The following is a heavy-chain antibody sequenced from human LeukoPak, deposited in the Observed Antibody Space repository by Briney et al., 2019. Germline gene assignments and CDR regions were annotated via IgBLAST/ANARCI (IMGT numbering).Heavy chain of an antibody. J-gene: IGHJ4*02. V-gene: IGHV3-13*04. D-gene: IGHD2-15*01. CDR2: IGTAGDT. CDR3: ARGADTHFDY. Sequence: GGSVRLSCAASGFTFSNYDMHWVRQAIGKGLEWVSAIGTAGDTYYQGSVRGRFTMSRENAKNSLYLQMNSLTAGDTAVYYCARGADTHFDYWGQGILVTVFS. CDR1: GFTFSNYD.